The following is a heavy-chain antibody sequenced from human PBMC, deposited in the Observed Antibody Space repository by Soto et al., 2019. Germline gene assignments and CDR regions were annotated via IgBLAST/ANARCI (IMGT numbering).Heavy chain of an antibody. D-gene: IGHD6-6*01. CDR3: AKDPLYSSSPGGAFDY. V-gene: IGHV3-30*18. CDR2: ISYDGSNK. J-gene: IGHJ4*02. CDR1: EFTFSSYG. Sequence: QVQLVESGGGVVQPGRSLRLSCAASEFTFSSYGMHWVRQAPGKGLEWVAVISYDGSNKYYADSVKGRFTISRDNSKNTLYLQMNSLRAEDTAVYYCAKDPLYSSSPGGAFDYWGQGTLVTVSS.